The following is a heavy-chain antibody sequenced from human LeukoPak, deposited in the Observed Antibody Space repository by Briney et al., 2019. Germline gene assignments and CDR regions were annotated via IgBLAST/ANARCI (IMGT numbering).Heavy chain of an antibody. J-gene: IGHJ4*02. D-gene: IGHD6-19*01. CDR1: GYTFTSYD. Sequence: ASVKVSCKASGYTFTSYDINWVRQATGQGLEWMGWMNPNSGNTGYAQKFQGRVTMTRNTSISTAYMELSSLRAEDTAVYYCAKPRGAVAGLPPPYYFDYWGQGTLVTVSS. V-gene: IGHV1-8*01. CDR2: MNPNSGNT. CDR3: AKPRGAVAGLPPPYYFDY.